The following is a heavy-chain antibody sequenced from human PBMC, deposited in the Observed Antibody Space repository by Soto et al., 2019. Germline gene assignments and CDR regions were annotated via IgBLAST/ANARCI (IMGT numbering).Heavy chain of an antibody. CDR2: ISSSGSRI. D-gene: IGHD3-3*01. J-gene: IGHJ4*02. CDR3: ARDGVGYDFRSGFYHFDY. V-gene: IGHV3-48*03. Sequence: EVQLVESGGGLVQPGGSLRLSCAASGFSFSNYEMNWVRQAPGKGLEWISYISSSGSRIYYADSVKGRFTISRDNAKSSLYLQMNSLRAEDTAVYYCARDGVGYDFRSGFYHFDYWGQGTLVTVSS. CDR1: GFSFSNYE.